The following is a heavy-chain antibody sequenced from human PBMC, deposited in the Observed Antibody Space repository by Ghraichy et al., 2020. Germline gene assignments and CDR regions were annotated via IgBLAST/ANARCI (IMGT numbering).Heavy chain of an antibody. J-gene: IGHJ4*01. D-gene: IGHD6-13*01. V-gene: IGHV4-34*01. CDR3: ARVWGRRSSWHLYYFDY. Sequence: SETLSLTCAVYGGSFSGYYWSWIRQPPGKGLEWIGEINHSGSTNYNPSLKSRVTISVDTSKNQFSLKLSSVTAADTAVYYCARVWGRRSSWHLYYFDYWGHGTLVIVSS. CDR1: GGSFSGYY. CDR2: INHSGST.